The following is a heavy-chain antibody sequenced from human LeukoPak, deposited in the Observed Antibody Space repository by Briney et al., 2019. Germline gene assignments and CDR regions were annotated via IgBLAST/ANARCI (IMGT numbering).Heavy chain of an antibody. Sequence: GGSLRLSCAASGFTFDDYAMHWVRQAPGKGLEWVSGIGWNSGSIGYADSVQGRFTISRDNAKKSVYLQMNSLRAEDAALYHCARDGKRVTTQFYYYGIDLWGQGTTVTVSS. V-gene: IGHV3-9*01. CDR3: ARDGKRVTTQFYYYGIDL. CDR2: IGWNSGSI. D-gene: IGHD3-3*01. J-gene: IGHJ6*02. CDR1: GFTFDDYA.